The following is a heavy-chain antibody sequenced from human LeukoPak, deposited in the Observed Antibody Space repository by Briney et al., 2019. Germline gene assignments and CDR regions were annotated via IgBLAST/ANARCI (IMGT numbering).Heavy chain of an antibody. D-gene: IGHD4-17*01. CDR3: ARVDRHYASTFDY. V-gene: IGHV3-30*03. CDR2: ISYDGSNK. Sequence: PGRSLRLSCAASGFTFSSYGMHWVRQAPRKGLEWVAVISYDGSNKYYADSVKGRFTISRDNSKNTLYLQMNSLRAEDTAVYYCARVDRHYASTFDYWGQGTLVTVSS. CDR1: GFTFSSYG. J-gene: IGHJ4*02.